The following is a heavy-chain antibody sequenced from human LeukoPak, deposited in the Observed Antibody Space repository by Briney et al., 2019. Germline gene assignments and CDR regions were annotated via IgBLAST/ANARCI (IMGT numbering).Heavy chain of an antibody. CDR1: GFTFSSYA. CDR3: AGTEIHSIAARDDAFDI. D-gene: IGHD6-6*01. CDR2: ISYDGSNK. J-gene: IGHJ3*02. V-gene: IGHV3-30-3*01. Sequence: GGSLRLSCAASGFTFSSYAMHWVRQAPGKGLEWVAVISYDGSNKYYADSVKGRFTISRDNSKNTLYLQMNSLRAEDTAVYYCAGTEIHSIAARDDAFDIWGQGTMVTVSS.